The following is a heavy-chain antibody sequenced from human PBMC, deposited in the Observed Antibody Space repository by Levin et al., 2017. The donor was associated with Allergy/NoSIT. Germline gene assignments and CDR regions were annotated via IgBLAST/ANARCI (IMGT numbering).Heavy chain of an antibody. V-gene: IGHV3-64D*08. Sequence: GESLKISCSASEFTFSTHAMHWVRQAPGKGLEYVSGINSNGRITYYADSVKGRFTISRDNSNNTLYLHMSSLRTEDTAVYYCVKDRLGLLYYMDVWGKGTTVTVSS. D-gene: IGHD6-19*01. CDR1: EFTFSTHA. CDR2: INSNGRIT. CDR3: VKDRLGLLYYMDV. J-gene: IGHJ6*03.